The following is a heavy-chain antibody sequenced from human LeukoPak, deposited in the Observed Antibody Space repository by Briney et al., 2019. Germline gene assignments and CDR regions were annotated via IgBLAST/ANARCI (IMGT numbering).Heavy chain of an antibody. V-gene: IGHV4-34*01. CDR3: VQLERRSTFDI. CDR1: GGPFSGYY. J-gene: IGHJ3*02. D-gene: IGHD1-1*01. Sequence: SETLSLTCAVYGGPFSGYYWSWIRQPPGKGLEWIGEINNSGSTNYNPSLKSRVTISVDTSKNQFSLKLSSVTAADTAVCARVQLERRSTFDIWGQGTMVTVSS. CDR2: INNSGST.